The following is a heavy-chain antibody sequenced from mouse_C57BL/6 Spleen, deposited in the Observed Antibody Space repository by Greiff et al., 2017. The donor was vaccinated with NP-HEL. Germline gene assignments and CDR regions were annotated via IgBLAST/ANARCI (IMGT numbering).Heavy chain of an antibody. V-gene: IGHV1-7*01. CDR1: GYTFTSYW. D-gene: IGHD1-1*01. Sequence: QVQLQQSGAELAKPGASVKLSCKASGYTFTSYWMHWVKQRPGQGLEWIGYINPSSGYTKYNQKFKDKATLTADNSSSTAYMQLSSLTYEDSAVYYCARSYYYGSSYVGYFDVWGTGTTVTVSS. J-gene: IGHJ1*03. CDR3: ARSYYYGSSYVGYFDV. CDR2: INPSSGYT.